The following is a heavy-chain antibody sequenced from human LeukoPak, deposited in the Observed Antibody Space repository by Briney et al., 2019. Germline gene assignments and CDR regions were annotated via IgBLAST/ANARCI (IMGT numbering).Heavy chain of an antibody. Sequence: QTGGSLRLSCAASGFTFSSHALSWVRQAPGKGLEWVSAISVIGGDTYYADSVRGRFTISRDNSKNTLYLQMNSLRAEDTAVYYCASRRSYLEYYWGQGTLVTVSS. V-gene: IGHV3-23*01. J-gene: IGHJ4*02. CDR2: ISVIGGDT. CDR1: GFTFSSHA. D-gene: IGHD3-10*01. CDR3: ASRRSYLEYY.